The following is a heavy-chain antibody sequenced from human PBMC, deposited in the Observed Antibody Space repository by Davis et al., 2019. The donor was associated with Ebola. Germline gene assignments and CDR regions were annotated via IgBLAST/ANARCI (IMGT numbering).Heavy chain of an antibody. CDR1: GFTFSSYA. CDR2: IYSGGST. V-gene: IGHV3-66*01. D-gene: IGHD6-19*01. J-gene: IGHJ6*02. CDR3: ARDRIAVASRTYYYYAMDV. Sequence: GGSLRLSCAASGFTFSSYAMSWVRQAPGKGLEWVSVIYSGGSTYYADSVKGRFTISRDNSKNTLYLQMNSLRAEDTAVYYCARDRIAVASRTYYYYAMDVWGQGTTVTVSS.